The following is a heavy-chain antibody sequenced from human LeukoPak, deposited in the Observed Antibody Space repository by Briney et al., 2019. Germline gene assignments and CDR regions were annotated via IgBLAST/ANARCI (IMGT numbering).Heavy chain of an antibody. CDR2: ISGSGGST. V-gene: IGHV3-23*01. D-gene: IGHD5-12*01. J-gene: IGHJ4*02. Sequence: GGSLRLSCAASGFTFSSYAMNWVRQAPGKGLEWVSGISGSGGSTYYADSVKGRFTISRDNSKNTLYLQMNSLRAEDTAVYYCAKDGYSGYAGPYYFDYWGQGTLVTVSS. CDR1: GFTFSSYA. CDR3: AKDGYSGYAGPYYFDY.